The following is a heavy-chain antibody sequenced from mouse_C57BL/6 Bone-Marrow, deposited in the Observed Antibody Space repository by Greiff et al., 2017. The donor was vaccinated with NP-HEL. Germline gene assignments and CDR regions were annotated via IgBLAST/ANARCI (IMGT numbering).Heavy chain of an antibody. CDR3: ARDYSNPWYFDV. D-gene: IGHD2-5*01. V-gene: IGHV1-64*01. J-gene: IGHJ1*03. Sequence: QVQLQQPGAELVKPGASVKLSCKASGYTFTSYWMHWVKQRPGQGLEWIGMIHPNSGSTNYNEKFKSKATLTVDKSSSTDYMQLSSLTSEDSAVYYWARDYSNPWYFDVWGTGTTVTVSS. CDR2: IHPNSGST. CDR1: GYTFTSYW.